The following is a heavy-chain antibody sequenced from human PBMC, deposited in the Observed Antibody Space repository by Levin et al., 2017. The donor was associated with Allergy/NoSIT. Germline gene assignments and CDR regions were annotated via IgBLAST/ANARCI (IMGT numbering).Heavy chain of an antibody. CDR1: GFTFDDYT. CDR3: AKDIEERGFATYPWFDP. J-gene: IGHJ5*02. Sequence: GESLKISCAASGFTFDDYTMHWVRQAPGKGLEWVSLISWDGGSTYYADSVKGRFTISRDNSKNSLYLQMNSLRTEDTALYYCAKDIEERGFATYPWFDPWGQGTLVTVSS. V-gene: IGHV3-43*01. CDR2: ISWDGGST.